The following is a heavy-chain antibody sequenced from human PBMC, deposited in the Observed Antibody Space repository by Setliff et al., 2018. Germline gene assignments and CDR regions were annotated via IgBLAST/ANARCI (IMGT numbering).Heavy chain of an antibody. CDR2: IYYSGST. D-gene: IGHD2-8*02. J-gene: IGHJ6*03. CDR3: ARHRPDRAVNWWGDYYYYMDV. Sequence: SETLSLTCTVSGDSISSSGYNSGFYYWAWIRQPPGKGLEWIGRIYYSGSTNYNPSLKSRVTISVDTSKNQFSLKLSSVTAADTAVYYCARHRPDRAVNWWGDYYYYMDVWGKGTTVTVSS. CDR1: GDSISSSGYNSGFYY. V-gene: IGHV4-39*01.